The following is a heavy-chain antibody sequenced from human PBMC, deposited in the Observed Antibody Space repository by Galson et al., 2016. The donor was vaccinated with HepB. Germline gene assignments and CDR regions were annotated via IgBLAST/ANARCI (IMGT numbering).Heavy chain of an antibody. V-gene: IGHV3-15*01. CDR2: IKSKTDGETT. CDR1: GFTFSSAW. Sequence: SLRLSCAASGFTFSSAWMSWVRQAPGKALEWVGRIKSKTDGETTDFASPVKGRFTIYRDDSNNTLYLQMNSLKTEDTSMYYGTTDKPAGYYDRSGYYGPIDHWGQGTLVTVSS. J-gene: IGHJ4*02. CDR3: TTDKPAGYYDRSGYYGPIDH. D-gene: IGHD3-22*01.